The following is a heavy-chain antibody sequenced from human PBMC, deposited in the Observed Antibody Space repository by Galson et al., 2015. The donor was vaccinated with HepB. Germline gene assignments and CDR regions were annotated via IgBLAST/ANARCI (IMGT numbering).Heavy chain of an antibody. Sequence: SLRLSCAGSGFIFRHHAMAWIRQAPGKGLEWVSGINGRGSTRSYSDAVKGRFSISRDNSKDTVFLQMDNLRAEDTAVYYCVKEGSWFGGDWFNPWGQGALVTVS. CDR2: INGRGSTR. V-gene: IGHV3-23*01. CDR1: GFIFRHHA. CDR3: VKEGSWFGGDWFNP. J-gene: IGHJ5*02. D-gene: IGHD3-16*01.